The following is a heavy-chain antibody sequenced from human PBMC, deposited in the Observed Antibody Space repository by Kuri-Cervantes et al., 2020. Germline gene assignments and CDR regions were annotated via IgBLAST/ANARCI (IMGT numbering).Heavy chain of an antibody. CDR1: GGTFSSYA. Sequence: SVKVSCKASGGTFSSYAISWVRQAPGQGLEWMGGIIPIFGTANYAQKFQGRVTITTDESTNTAYMELSSLRSEDTAVYYCAKAPYYYGSGSYHFFFDYWGQGILVTVSS. CDR2: IIPIFGTA. D-gene: IGHD3-10*01. CDR3: AKAPYYYGSGSYHFFFDY. V-gene: IGHV1-69*05. J-gene: IGHJ4*02.